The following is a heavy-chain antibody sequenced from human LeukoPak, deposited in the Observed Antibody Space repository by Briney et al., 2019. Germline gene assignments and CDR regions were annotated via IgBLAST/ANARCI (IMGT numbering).Heavy chain of an antibody. J-gene: IGHJ4*02. CDR2: IYYSGST. V-gene: IGHV4-30-4*01. CDR1: GGSISSGDYY. D-gene: IGHD1-26*01. Sequence: PSQTLSLTCTVSGGSISSGDYYWSWIRQPPGKGLEWIGYIYYSGSTNYNPSLKSRVTISVDTSKNQFSLKLSSVTAADTAVYYCASISIVGACYYFDYWGQGTLVTVSS. CDR3: ASISIVGACYYFDY.